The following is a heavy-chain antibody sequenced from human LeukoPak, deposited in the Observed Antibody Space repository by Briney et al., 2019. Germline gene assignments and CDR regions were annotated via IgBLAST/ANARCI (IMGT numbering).Heavy chain of an antibody. CDR2: IIPIFGTA. D-gene: IGHD3-16*01. J-gene: IGHJ4*02. CDR1: GGTFSSYA. Sequence: SVKVSCKASGGTFSSYAISWVRQAPGQGLEWMGGIIPIFGTANYAQKFQGRVTITADESTSTAYMELSSLRSEDTAVYYCARVYEYDYVWGSYVQWGQGTLVTVSS. V-gene: IGHV1-69*13. CDR3: ARVYEYDYVWGSYVQ.